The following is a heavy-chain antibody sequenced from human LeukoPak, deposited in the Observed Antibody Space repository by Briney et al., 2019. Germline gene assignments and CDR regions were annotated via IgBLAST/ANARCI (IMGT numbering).Heavy chain of an antibody. CDR2: IYHSGST. J-gene: IGHJ4*02. Sequence: PSETLSLTCTVSGGSISSYYWSWIRQPPGKGLEWIGYIYHSGSTNYNPSLKSRVTLSVDTSKNHFSLKLNSVTAADTAVYYCARLASDSNDYWGQGTLVTVSS. CDR3: ARLASDSNDY. V-gene: IGHV4-59*08. D-gene: IGHD2-21*02. CDR1: GGSISSYY.